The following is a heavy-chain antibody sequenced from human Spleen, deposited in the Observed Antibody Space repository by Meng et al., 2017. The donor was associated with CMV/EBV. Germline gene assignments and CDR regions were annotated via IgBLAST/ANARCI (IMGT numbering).Heavy chain of an antibody. J-gene: IGHJ6*02. CDR3: AKPGNDFWSGYYSGMDV. CDR1: GGTFSSYA. V-gene: IGHV1-69*10. D-gene: IGHD3-3*01. CDR2: IIPILGIA. Sequence: SVKVSCKASGGTFSSYAISWVRQAPGQGLEWMGGIIPILGIANYAQKLQGRVTITADKSTSTAYMELSSLRSEDTAVYYCAKPGNDFWSGYYSGMDVWGQGTTVTVSS.